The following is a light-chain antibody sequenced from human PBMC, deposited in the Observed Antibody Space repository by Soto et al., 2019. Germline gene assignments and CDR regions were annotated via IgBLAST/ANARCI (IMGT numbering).Light chain of an antibody. CDR2: GDS. V-gene: IGKV3-20*01. CDR1: QSVSNYY. Sequence: SVLTQYPGTLSLAPGERATLSCRATQSVSNYYFAWYQQKPGQSPRLLIYGDSSRATDIPDRFSGSWSGTDFTLTISRLEPEDFVVYYCQQYSSLPHTFGQGTKLEVK. J-gene: IGKJ2*01. CDR3: QQYSSLPHT.